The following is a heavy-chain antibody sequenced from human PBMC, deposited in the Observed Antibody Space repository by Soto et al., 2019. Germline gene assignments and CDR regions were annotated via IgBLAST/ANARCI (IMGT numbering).Heavy chain of an antibody. J-gene: IGHJ6*02. V-gene: IGHV3-30-3*01. Sequence: QVQLVESGGGVVQPGRSLRLSCAASGFTFSSYAMHWVRQAPGKGLEWVAVISYDGSNKYYADSVKGRFTISRDNSKNPLYLQMNSLRAEDTAVYYCAREGTDSYGMDVWGQGTTVTVSS. CDR2: ISYDGSNK. CDR1: GFTFSSYA. D-gene: IGHD3-10*01. CDR3: AREGTDSYGMDV.